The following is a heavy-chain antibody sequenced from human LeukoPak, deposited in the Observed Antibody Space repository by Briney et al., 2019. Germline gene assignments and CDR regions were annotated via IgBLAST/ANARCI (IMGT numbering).Heavy chain of an antibody. CDR3: ARSPVGVRKKHDF. V-gene: IGHV1-8*01. J-gene: IGHJ4*02. Sequence: ASVKVSCTASGYTFTSYDINWVRQATGQGLEWMGWMNPTSGHTGYAQNFQGRVTMTRDTSISTAYMELNSLTSEDTAVYYCARSPVGVRKKHDFWGQGTLVIVSS. CDR2: MNPTSGHT. D-gene: IGHD3-10*01. CDR1: GYTFTSYD.